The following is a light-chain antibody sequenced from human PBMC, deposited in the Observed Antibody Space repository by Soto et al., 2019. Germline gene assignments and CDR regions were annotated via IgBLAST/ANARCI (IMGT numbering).Light chain of an antibody. CDR1: QSLVYSDGNTY. Sequence: DVVMTQSPLSLPVTLGQPASISCRSSQSLVYSDGNTYLSWFQQRPGQSPRRLIYKVSNRDSGVPDRFSGSGSSTDCTLKISRVEAEDVAIYYCTQNTHWYTFGQGTKLEIK. CDR3: TQNTHWYT. J-gene: IGKJ2*01. CDR2: KVS. V-gene: IGKV2-30*01.